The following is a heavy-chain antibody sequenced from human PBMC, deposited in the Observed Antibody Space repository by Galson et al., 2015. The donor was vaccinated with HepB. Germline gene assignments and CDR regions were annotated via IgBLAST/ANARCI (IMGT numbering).Heavy chain of an antibody. D-gene: IGHD5-24*01. CDR3: AKGGMATIGGPTFDS. CDR2: ISVYNGKT. CDR1: GYNFTSYA. J-gene: IGHJ4*02. V-gene: IGHV1-18*01. Sequence: SVKVSCKASGYNFTSYAINWVRQAPGQGLEWMGWISVYNGKTDYAQKFQGRVTMTADTSTSLTITAYMELRSLISDDTAVYYCAKGGMATIGGPTFDSWGQGTLVTVSS.